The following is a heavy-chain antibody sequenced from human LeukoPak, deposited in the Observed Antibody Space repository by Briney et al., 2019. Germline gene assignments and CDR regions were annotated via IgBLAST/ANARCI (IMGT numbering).Heavy chain of an antibody. Sequence: GSSVKVSCKASGGTFSSYAISWVRQAPGQGLEWMGRIIPILGIANYAQKFQGRVTITADKSTSTAYMELSSLRSEDTAVYYCAEDPMTVTTPPDFDYWGQGTLVTVSS. CDR2: IIPILGIA. J-gene: IGHJ4*02. CDR1: GGTFSSYA. D-gene: IGHD4-17*01. CDR3: AEDPMTVTTPPDFDY. V-gene: IGHV1-69*04.